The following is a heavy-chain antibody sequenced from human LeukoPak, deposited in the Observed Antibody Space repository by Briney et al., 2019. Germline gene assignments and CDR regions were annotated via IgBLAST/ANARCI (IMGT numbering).Heavy chain of an antibody. V-gene: IGHV3-7*01. Sequence: GGSLRLSCAASGFTFSSYWMTWVRQAPGKGLEWVANINQDESKKYYVDSVKGRFTISRDNAKNLLYLQMNSLRAEDTAVYYCAKDPQDIVVVVAATGDGGVDYWGQGTLVTVSS. CDR2: INQDESKK. J-gene: IGHJ4*02. D-gene: IGHD2-15*01. CDR1: GFTFSSYW. CDR3: AKDPQDIVVVVAATGDGGVDY.